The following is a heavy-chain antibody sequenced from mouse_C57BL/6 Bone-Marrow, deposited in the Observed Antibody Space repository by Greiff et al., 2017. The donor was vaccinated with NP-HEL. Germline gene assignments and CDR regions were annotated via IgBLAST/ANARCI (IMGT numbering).Heavy chain of an antibody. V-gene: IGHV1-78*01. CDR3: ARGHYGSSPHFDC. CDR2: IYPRDGSI. J-gene: IGHJ2*01. Sequence: QVQLQQSDAELVKPGASVKISCKVSGYTFTDHTIHWMKQRPEQGLEWIGYIYPRDGSITYNEKFKGKATLPADKSSSTAYMPLNDLTSEDSAVYFCARGHYGSSPHFDCWGQGTTLTVSS. D-gene: IGHD1-1*01. CDR1: GYTFTDHT.